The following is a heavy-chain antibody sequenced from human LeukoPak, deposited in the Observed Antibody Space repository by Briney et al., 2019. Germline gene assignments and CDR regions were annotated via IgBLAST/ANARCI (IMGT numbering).Heavy chain of an antibody. D-gene: IGHD3-3*01. V-gene: IGHV3-7*01. Sequence: GGSLRLSCAASGFTFSSYWMSWVRQAPGKGLEWVANIKQDGSEKYYVDSVKGRFTISRDNAKNSLHLQMNSLRAEDTAVYYCARLPSLRFLAPDYWGQGTLVTVSS. J-gene: IGHJ4*02. CDR3: ARLPSLRFLAPDY. CDR1: GFTFSSYW. CDR2: IKQDGSEK.